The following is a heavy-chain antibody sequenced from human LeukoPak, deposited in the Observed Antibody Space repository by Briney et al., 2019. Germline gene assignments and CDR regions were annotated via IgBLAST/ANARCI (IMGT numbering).Heavy chain of an antibody. CDR3: ARDRGTTGTTFYYYYMDV. Sequence: SETLSLTCTVSGVSISSASYYWSWIRQPPGKGLEWTGYIYYSGSTNYNPSLKSRVTISVDTSKNQFSLKLSSVTAADTAVYYCARDRGTTGTTFYYYYMDVWGKGTTVTISS. J-gene: IGHJ6*03. V-gene: IGHV4-61*01. CDR1: GVSISSASYY. CDR2: IYYSGST. D-gene: IGHD1-1*01.